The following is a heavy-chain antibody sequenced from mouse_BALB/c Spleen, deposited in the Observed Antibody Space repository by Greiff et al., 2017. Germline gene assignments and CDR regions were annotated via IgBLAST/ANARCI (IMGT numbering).Heavy chain of an antibody. CDR3: ARDEDDGYPSAY. J-gene: IGHJ3*01. CDR1: GFTFSSYA. V-gene: IGHV5-9-4*01. D-gene: IGHD2-3*01. CDR2: ISSGGSYT. Sequence: EVKVVESGGGLVKPGGSLKLSCAASGFTFSSYAMSWVRQTPEKRLEWVASISSGGSYTYYPDTVTGRFTISRDNAKNTLYLEMSSLRSEDTAMYYCARDEDDGYPSAYWGQGTLVTVSA.